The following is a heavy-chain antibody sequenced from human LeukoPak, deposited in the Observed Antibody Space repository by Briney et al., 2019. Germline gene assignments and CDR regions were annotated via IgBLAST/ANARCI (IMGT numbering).Heavy chain of an antibody. CDR1: GGTFSSYA. J-gene: IGHJ4*02. Sequence: SVKVSCKASGGTFSSYAISWVRQAPGQGLEWMGGIIPIFGTANYAQKFQGRVTITTDESTSTAYMELSSLRSEDTAVYYCARATYYYDSSGYYSWYYFDHWGQGTLVTVSS. CDR2: IIPIFGTA. CDR3: ARATYYYDSSGYYSWYYFDH. V-gene: IGHV1-69*05. D-gene: IGHD3-22*01.